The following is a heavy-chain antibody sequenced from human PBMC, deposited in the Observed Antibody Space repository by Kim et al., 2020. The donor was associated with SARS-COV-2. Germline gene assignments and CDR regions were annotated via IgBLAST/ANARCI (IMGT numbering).Heavy chain of an antibody. CDR3: AKDAVDYYDSSAVIRSQRSEYFQH. Sequence: GGSLRLSCAASGFTFSSYAMSWVRQAPGKGLEWVSAISGSGGSTYYADSVKGRFTISRDNSKNTLYLQMNSLRAEDTAVYYCAKDAVDYYDSSAVIRSQRSEYFQHWGQGTLVTVSS. CDR2: ISGSGGST. D-gene: IGHD3-22*01. CDR1: GFTFSSYA. V-gene: IGHV3-23*01. J-gene: IGHJ1*01.